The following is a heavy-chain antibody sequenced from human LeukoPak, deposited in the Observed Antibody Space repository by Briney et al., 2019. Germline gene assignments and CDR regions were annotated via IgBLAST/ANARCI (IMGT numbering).Heavy chain of an antibody. V-gene: IGHV1-2*02. Sequence: ASVKVSCKASGYTFTGYYMHWVRQAPGQGLEWMGWINPNSGGTNYAQKFQGRVTMTRDTSISTAYMELSRLRSDDTAVYYCARGRQDCSSTSCHYRFDYWGQGTLVTVSS. CDR1: GYTFTGYY. J-gene: IGHJ4*02. CDR2: INPNSGGT. D-gene: IGHD2-2*01. CDR3: ARGRQDCSSTSCHYRFDY.